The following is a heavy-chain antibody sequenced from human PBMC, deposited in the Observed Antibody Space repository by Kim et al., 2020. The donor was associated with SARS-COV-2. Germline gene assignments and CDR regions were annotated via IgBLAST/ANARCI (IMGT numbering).Heavy chain of an antibody. V-gene: IGHV4-39*01. J-gene: IGHJ6*02. D-gene: IGHD3-3*01. Sequence: SETLSLTCTVSGGSISSSSYYWGWIRQPPGKGLEWIGSIYYSGSTYYNPSLKSRVTISVDTSKNQFSLKLSTVTAADTAVYYCARLERLLGHRRTKGTPYGMDVWGQGTTVTVSS. CDR1: GGSISSSSYY. CDR3: ARLERLLGHRRTKGTPYGMDV. CDR2: IYYSGST.